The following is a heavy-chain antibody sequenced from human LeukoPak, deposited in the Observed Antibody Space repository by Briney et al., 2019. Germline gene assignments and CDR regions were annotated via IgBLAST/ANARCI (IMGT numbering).Heavy chain of an antibody. J-gene: IGHJ4*02. Sequence: SETLSLTCTVSGYSISSGYYWGWIRQPPGKGLEWIGSMHHSGSTYYNPSLKSRVTISVDTSKNQFSLKLSSVTAADTAVYYCARAPVGSGSYYPITYYFDYWGQGTLVTVSS. CDR3: ARAPVGSGSYYPITYYFDY. D-gene: IGHD3-10*01. CDR1: GYSISSGYY. V-gene: IGHV4-38-2*02. CDR2: MHHSGST.